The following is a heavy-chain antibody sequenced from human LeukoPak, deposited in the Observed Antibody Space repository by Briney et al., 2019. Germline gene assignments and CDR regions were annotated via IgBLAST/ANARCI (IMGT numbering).Heavy chain of an antibody. CDR2: IYYTGST. J-gene: IGHJ6*03. D-gene: IGHD3-3*01. CDR3: ASSITIFGVVSQYYMDV. V-gene: IGHV4-61*01. CDR1: GVSVSSGSYY. Sequence: SETLSLTCTVSGVSVSSGSYYWSWIRQPPGTGLEWIGYIYYTGSTYYNPSLKSRVTISVDTSKNQFSLKLSSVTAADTAVYYCASSITIFGVVSQYYMDVWGKGTTVTVSS.